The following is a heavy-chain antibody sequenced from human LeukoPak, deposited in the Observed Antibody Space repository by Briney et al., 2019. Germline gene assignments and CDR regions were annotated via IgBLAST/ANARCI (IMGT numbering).Heavy chain of an antibody. CDR2: IRGDGRAT. CDR1: GFIFTDYW. D-gene: IGHD7-27*01. V-gene: IGHV3-74*03. J-gene: IGHJ4*02. CDR3: AKDGDLDY. Sequence: QAGGSLRLSCAASGFIFTDYWMHWVRQAPGKELVWVARIRGDGRATTYADSVKGRFTISRDNSKNTLYLQMNSLRAEDTAVYYCAKDGDLDYWGQGTLVTVSS.